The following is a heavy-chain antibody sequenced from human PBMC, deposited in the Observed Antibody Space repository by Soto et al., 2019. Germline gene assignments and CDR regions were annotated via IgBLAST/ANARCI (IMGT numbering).Heavy chain of an antibody. J-gene: IGHJ4*02. Sequence: QVHLVQSGAEVKKPGASVKVSCKASGYTFTSYGITWVRQAPGQGLDWMGWLSAHSGNTDYAQKLQGRVIVTRDTSTSTAYMELRSLRSDDPAVYYCARGRYGDYWGQGALVTVSS. CDR3: ARGRYGDY. CDR2: LSAHSGNT. CDR1: GYTFTSYG. V-gene: IGHV1-18*01. D-gene: IGHD1-1*01.